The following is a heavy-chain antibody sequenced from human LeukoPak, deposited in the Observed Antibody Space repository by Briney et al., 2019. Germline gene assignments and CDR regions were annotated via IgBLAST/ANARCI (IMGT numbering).Heavy chain of an antibody. Sequence: SETLSLTCAVYGGSFSGYYWSWIRQPPGKGLEWIGEINHSGSTNYNPSLKSRVTISVDTSKNQFSLKLSSVTAADTAVYYCTREEFGLFDYWGQGTLVTVSS. V-gene: IGHV4-34*01. CDR1: GGSFSGYY. D-gene: IGHD3-16*01. CDR3: TREEFGLFDY. J-gene: IGHJ4*02. CDR2: INHSGST.